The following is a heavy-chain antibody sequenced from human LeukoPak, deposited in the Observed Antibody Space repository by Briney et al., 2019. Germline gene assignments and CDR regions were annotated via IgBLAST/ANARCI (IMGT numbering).Heavy chain of an antibody. Sequence: PGGSLRLSCTASGFTFGDYAMSWVRQAPGKGLEWVSAISGSGGSTYYADSVKGRFTISRDNSKNTLYLQMNSLRAEDTAVYYCAKRAYDSSGYYDAFDIWGQGTMVTVSS. J-gene: IGHJ3*02. CDR3: AKRAYDSSGYYDAFDI. D-gene: IGHD3-22*01. CDR1: GFTFGDYA. CDR2: ISGSGGST. V-gene: IGHV3-23*01.